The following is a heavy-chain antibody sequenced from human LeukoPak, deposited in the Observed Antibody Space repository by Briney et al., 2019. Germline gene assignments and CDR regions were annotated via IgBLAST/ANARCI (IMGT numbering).Heavy chain of an antibody. CDR1: GFTFSSYA. CDR3: ASDGSGSHYYGMDV. CDR2: ISGSGGST. Sequence: GGSLRLSCAASGFTFSSYAMSWVRQAPGKGLEWVSAISGSGGSTYYADSVKGRFTISRDNAKNSLYLQMNSLRAEDTAVYYCASDGSGSHYYGMDVWGQGTTVTVSS. J-gene: IGHJ6*02. V-gene: IGHV3-23*01. D-gene: IGHD3-10*01.